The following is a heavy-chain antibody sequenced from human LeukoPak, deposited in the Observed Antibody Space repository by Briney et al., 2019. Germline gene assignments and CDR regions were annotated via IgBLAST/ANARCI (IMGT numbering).Heavy chain of an antibody. V-gene: IGHV2-5*02. Sequence: SGPTLVNPTETLTLTCTFSGFSLSTSAVAVGWIRQPPGKALEWLALIYWDDDKRYSPSLKSRLTVTKDTSKNQVVLTMTNMDPADTGTYYCAHRFYYFDYWGQGTLVTVSS. CDR2: IYWDDDK. CDR1: GFSLSTSAVA. J-gene: IGHJ4*02. CDR3: AHRFYYFDY.